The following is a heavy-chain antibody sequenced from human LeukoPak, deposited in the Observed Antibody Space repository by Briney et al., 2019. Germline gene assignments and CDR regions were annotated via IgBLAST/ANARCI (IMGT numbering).Heavy chain of an antibody. V-gene: IGHV1-18*01. Sequence: ATVKLSCTASGYIFTSYGMSWVRQAPGQGLEWMGWISAYKGNTNYAQMLQRRATMTTDTSTSAAYMELRSLRSDDTAVYYCARDPQQLVGATGGGFNFWGQGTLVTVSS. CDR3: ARDPQQLVGATGGGFNF. D-gene: IGHD1-26*01. J-gene: IGHJ4*02. CDR2: ISAYKGNT. CDR1: GYIFTSYG.